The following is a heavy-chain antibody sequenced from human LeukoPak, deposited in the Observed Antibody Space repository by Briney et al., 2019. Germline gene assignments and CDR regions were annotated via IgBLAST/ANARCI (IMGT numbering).Heavy chain of an antibody. CDR1: GYSLSSGYY. J-gene: IGHJ4*02. CDR3: ARWCRASSYYFDY. CDR2: IYHSGRT. D-gene: IGHD2-2*01. V-gene: IGHV4-38-2*01. Sequence: SETLSLTCAVFGYSLSSGYYWGWIRQPPGKGLGWVGSIYHSGRTYYNPSLKSRVTISVDTSQNQFSLNLTSVTASDTAVYYCARWCRASSYYFDYWGQGTLVTVSS.